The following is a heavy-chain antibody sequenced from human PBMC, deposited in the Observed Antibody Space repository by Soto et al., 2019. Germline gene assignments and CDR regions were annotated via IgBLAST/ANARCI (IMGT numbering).Heavy chain of an antibody. CDR1: GGSITNSHW. CDR2: IYESGST. D-gene: IGHD2-15*01. V-gene: IGHV4-4*02. CDR3: GRDAAYCAGGSCPTDF. J-gene: IGHJ4*02. Sequence: NPSETLSLTCVVSGGSITNSHWWSWVRQPPGKGLEWIGEIYESGSTNYNPSLRSRVTMSMDKSNKQFSLNLRSVTAADTAVYYCGRDAAYCAGGSCPTDFWGRGTLVTVSS.